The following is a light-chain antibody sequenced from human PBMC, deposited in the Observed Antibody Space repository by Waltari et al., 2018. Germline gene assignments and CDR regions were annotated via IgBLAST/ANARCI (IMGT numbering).Light chain of an antibody. V-gene: IGKV1-5*03. CDR2: ETS. CDR3: HQYNSYST. J-gene: IGKJ4*01. Sequence: DIQMTQSPSTLSASVGDRVTTSCRASRAMRTWLAWYQQKPGKAPKLLIYETSSLESGVPSRFSGSGSGTVFTLTISSLQPDDFATDYCHQYNSYSTFGGGTKVEIK. CDR1: RAMRTW.